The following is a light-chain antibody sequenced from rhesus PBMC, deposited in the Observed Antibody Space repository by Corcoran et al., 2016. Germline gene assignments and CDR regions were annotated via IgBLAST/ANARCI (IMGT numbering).Light chain of an antibody. CDR3: YQHSSGYS. CDR1: QSVSSY. CDR2: GAS. J-gene: IGKJ2*01. V-gene: IGKV3-10*01. Sequence: QVILTQSPATLSLSPGERATLSCRASQSVSSYLAWYQQKPGQAPRLLIYGASSRATGIPDSLRGSGSGTDFTLTISSLEPEDVGVYHCYQHSSGYSFGQGTKVEIK.